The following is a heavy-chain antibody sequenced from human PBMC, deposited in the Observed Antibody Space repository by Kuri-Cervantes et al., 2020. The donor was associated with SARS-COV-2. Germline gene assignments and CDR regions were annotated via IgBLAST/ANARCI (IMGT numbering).Heavy chain of an antibody. Sequence: GGSLRLSCAASGFTFSSYGMHWVRQAPGKGLEWVAFIRYDGSNKYYADSVKGRFTISRDNSKNTLYLQMDSLRAEDTAVYYCVRDLRLGKSLDYWGQGTLVTVSS. J-gene: IGHJ4*02. CDR1: GFTFSSYG. CDR2: IRYDGSNK. D-gene: IGHD7-27*01. CDR3: VRDLRLGKSLDY. V-gene: IGHV3-30*02.